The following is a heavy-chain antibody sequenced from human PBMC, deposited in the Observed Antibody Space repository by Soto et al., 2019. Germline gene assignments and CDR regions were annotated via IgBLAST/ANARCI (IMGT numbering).Heavy chain of an antibody. Sequence: PGGSLRLSCAASGFTFSNAWMNWVRQAPGKGLEWVGRIKSKTNDETTDYAAPVKGRFTISRDDSKNTLYLQMSSLKTEDTAVYYCATLYHFDPWGQGTLVTVSS. V-gene: IGHV3-15*07. CDR1: GFTFSNAW. CDR3: ATLYHFDP. CDR2: IKSKTNDETT. J-gene: IGHJ5*02.